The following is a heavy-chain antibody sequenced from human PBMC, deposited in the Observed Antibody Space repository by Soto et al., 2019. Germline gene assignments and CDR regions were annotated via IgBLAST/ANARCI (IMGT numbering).Heavy chain of an antibody. CDR3: ARRIAAAGGYYYYAFDV. J-gene: IGHJ6*02. Sequence: GESLKISCKGSGYNFDTYWINWVRQMPGIGLEWMGRIDPGDSKTKYSPSLEGHISISVDTSINTTYLQWSSLKPSDTAIYYCARRIAAAGGYYYYAFDVWGQGTAVTVSS. V-gene: IGHV5-10-1*01. D-gene: IGHD6-13*01. CDR1: GYNFDTYW. CDR2: IDPGDSKT.